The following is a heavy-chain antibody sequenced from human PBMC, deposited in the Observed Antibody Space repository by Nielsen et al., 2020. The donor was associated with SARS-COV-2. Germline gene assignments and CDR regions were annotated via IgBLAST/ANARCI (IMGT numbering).Heavy chain of an antibody. CDR1: GFPFSSYE. J-gene: IGHJ4*02. CDR3: ARDKWVGARLLKGSWGSGIDY. Sequence: GGSLRLSCAASGFPFSSYEMNWVRQAPGKALEWLSYIGGNGRNIFYADSVKGRFTISRDNAKNSLYLQMNSLRAEDTAVYYCARDKWVGARLLKGSWGSGIDYWGQGTLVTVSS. CDR2: IGGNGRNI. V-gene: IGHV3-48*03. D-gene: IGHD2/OR15-2a*01.